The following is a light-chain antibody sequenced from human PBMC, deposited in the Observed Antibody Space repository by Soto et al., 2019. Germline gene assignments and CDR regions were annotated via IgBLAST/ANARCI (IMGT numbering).Light chain of an antibody. CDR3: ETWDSNTRV. J-gene: IGLJ3*02. CDR2: FEGSGSY. V-gene: IGLV4-60*02. CDR1: SGHSRYS. Sequence: QAVLTQSSSASASLGSSVKLTCTLSSGHSRYSIAWHQQQPGKAPRYLMKFEGSGSYNKGSGVPDRFIGSSSGADRYLTISNLQFEDEADYYCETWDSNTRVYGGGTQLTVL.